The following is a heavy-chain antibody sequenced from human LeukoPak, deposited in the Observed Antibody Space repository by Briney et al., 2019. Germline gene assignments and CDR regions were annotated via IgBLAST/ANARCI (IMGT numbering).Heavy chain of an antibody. CDR2: ISSSGSTI. CDR3: ARDVRELGHDFDY. Sequence: GGSLRLSCAASGFTFSDYYMSWIRQAPGKGLEWVSYISSSGSTIYYADSAKGRFTISRDNAKNSLYLQMNSLRAEDTAVYYCARDVRELGHDFDYWGQGTLVTVSS. CDR1: GFTFSDYY. J-gene: IGHJ4*02. D-gene: IGHD3-10*02. V-gene: IGHV3-11*01.